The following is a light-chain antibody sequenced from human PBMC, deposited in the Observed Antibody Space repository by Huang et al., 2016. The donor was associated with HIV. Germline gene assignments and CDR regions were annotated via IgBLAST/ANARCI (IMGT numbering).Light chain of an antibody. CDR2: GPS. Sequence: EIVMTQSPATLSVSPGKRVTLACRASQSVDDNLAWYQQKPGQAPRRLVYGPSTRATGVPVRFSGSGSGTEFTLTSTSLQSEDSASYYCQQYKSWFTFGQGTRLEMK. V-gene: IGKV3-15*01. CDR1: QSVDDN. CDR3: QQYKSWFT. J-gene: IGKJ5*01.